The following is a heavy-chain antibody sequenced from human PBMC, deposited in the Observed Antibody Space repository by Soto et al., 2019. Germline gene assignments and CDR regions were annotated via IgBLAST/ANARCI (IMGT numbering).Heavy chain of an antibody. CDR1: GFTFSSYA. CDR3: ARGGSVSYYDY. J-gene: IGHJ4*02. Sequence: EVQLLESGGGLVQPGGSLRLSCAASGFTFSSYAMRWVRQAPVKGLEWVSAISGSGGSTYYADSVKGRFTISRDNSKNTLYLKMNSLSAEDTAVNYCARGGSVSYYDYWGQGTLVTVS. D-gene: IGHD6-19*01. CDR2: ISGSGGST. V-gene: IGHV3-23*01.